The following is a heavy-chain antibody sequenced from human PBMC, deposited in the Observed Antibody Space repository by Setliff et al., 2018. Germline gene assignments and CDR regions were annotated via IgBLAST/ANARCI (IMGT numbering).Heavy chain of an antibody. CDR2: ISSSSNTI. Sequence: PGGSLRLSCAASGFTFSSYEMNWVRQAPGKGLEWVSYISSSSNTIYYADSVKGRFTISRDNAKNSLYLQMNSLRAEDTAVYYCARDRGSGSYFLRYFDYWGQGTLVTVSS. V-gene: IGHV3-48*01. CDR3: ARDRGSGSYFLRYFDY. CDR1: GFTFSSYE. J-gene: IGHJ4*02. D-gene: IGHD1-26*01.